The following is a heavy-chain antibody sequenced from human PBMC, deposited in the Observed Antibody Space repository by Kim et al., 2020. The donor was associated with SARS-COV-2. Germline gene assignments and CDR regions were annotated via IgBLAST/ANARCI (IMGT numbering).Heavy chain of an antibody. J-gene: IGHJ4*02. D-gene: IGHD3-9*01. Sequence: SVKGRFTISRDNSKNTLYLQMNSLRAEDTAVYYCAKDQRYFDWLLNTQDYWGQGTLVTVSS. V-gene: IGHV3-23*01. CDR3: AKDQRYFDWLLNTQDY.